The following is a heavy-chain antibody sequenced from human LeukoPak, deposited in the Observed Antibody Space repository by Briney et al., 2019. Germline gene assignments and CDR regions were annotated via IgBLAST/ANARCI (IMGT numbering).Heavy chain of an antibody. CDR2: IWYDGSNK. CDR1: GFTFSSYG. D-gene: IGHD3-3*01. CDR3: ARERITIFGVPTSLFDY. V-gene: IGHV3-33*01. J-gene: IGHJ4*02. Sequence: GRSLRLSCAASGFTFSSYGMHWVRQAPGKGLEWVAVIWYDGSNKYYADSVKGRFTISRDNSKNTLYLQMNSLRAEDTAVYYCARERITIFGVPTSLFDYWGQGTLVTVSS.